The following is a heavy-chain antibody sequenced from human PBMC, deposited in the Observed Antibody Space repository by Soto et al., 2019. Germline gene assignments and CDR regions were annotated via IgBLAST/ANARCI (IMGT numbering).Heavy chain of an antibody. J-gene: IGHJ3*02. CDR3: AKVRFSGSYYDAFDI. Sequence: GGSLRLSCAASGFTFDDYAMHWVRQAPGKGLEWVSGISWNSGSIGYADSVKGRFTISRDNAKNSLYLQMNSLRAEDTALYYCAKVRFSGSYYDAFDIWGQGTMVTVSS. D-gene: IGHD1-26*01. CDR1: GFTFDDYA. CDR2: ISWNSGSI. V-gene: IGHV3-9*01.